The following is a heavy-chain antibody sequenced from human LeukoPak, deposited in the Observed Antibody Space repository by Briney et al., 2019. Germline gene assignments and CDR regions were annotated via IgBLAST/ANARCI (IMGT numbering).Heavy chain of an antibody. V-gene: IGHV3-15*01. CDR3: TSFGLLWFGELLS. CDR2: IKSKTDDETT. CDR1: GFTFTTAW. J-gene: IGHJ4*02. Sequence: PGGPLILSCAASGFTFTTAWMSWVRQAPGRGLEWVGLIKSKTDDETTDYAAPLKGRFTISRDDSKNTLYLQMNSLNTEDTAVYYCTSFGLLWFGELLSWGQGTLVTVSS. D-gene: IGHD3-10*01.